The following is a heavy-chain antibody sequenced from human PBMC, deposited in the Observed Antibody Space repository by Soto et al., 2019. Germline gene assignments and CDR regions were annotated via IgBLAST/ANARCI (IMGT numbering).Heavy chain of an antibody. D-gene: IGHD4-4*01. CDR2: ISYDGSNK. Sequence: GGSLRLSCAASGFTFSSYAMHWVRQAPGKGLEWVAVISYDGSNKYYADSVKGRFTISRDNSKNTLYLQMNSLRAEDTAVYYCARAYSNRYYYYGMDVWGQGTTVTAP. V-gene: IGHV3-30-3*01. CDR3: ARAYSNRYYYYGMDV. J-gene: IGHJ6*02. CDR1: GFTFSSYA.